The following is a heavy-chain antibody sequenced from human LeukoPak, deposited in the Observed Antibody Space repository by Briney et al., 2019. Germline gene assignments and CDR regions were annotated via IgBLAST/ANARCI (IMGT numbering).Heavy chain of an antibody. D-gene: IGHD2-15*01. V-gene: IGHV4-59*01. J-gene: IGHJ4*02. CDR1: GGSFSGYY. Sequence: SETLSLTCAVYGGSFSGYYWSWIRQPPGKGLEWIGYIYYSGSTNYNPSLKSRVTISVDTSKNQFSLKLSSVTAADTAVYYCARGDRYCSGGSCPIDYWGQGTLVTVSS. CDR3: ARGDRYCSGGSCPIDY. CDR2: IYYSGST.